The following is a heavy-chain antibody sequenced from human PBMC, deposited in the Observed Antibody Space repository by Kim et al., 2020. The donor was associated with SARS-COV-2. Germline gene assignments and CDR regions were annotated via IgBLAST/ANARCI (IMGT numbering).Heavy chain of an antibody. Sequence: GGSLRLSCATSGFTLRVHGIHWVRQAPGRGLEWVAVSPYEGRNEKYADSVKGRFTISRDTSKNRLYLQMSSLRVEDTAVYYCARDGGSGWFPSYYFDNLG. V-gene: IGHV3-33*05. D-gene: IGHD6-19*01. J-gene: IGHJ4*01. CDR2: SPYEGRNE. CDR1: GFTLRVHG. CDR3: ARDGGSGWFPSYYFDN.